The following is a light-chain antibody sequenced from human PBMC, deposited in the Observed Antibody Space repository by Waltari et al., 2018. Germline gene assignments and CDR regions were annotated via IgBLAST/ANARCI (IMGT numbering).Light chain of an antibody. J-gene: IGKJ2*01. CDR3: QQYGNSPFT. CDR1: RSVYSTY. CDR2: DVS. V-gene: IGKV3-20*01. Sequence: EIVLTQSPGTLSLSPGARATLSCRASRSVYSTYLAWYRQKPGQAHSPVIHDVSSRATGIPDRFSGSGSGTYFTLTISRLEPEDFAVYYCQQYGNSPFTFGRGTKLEIK.